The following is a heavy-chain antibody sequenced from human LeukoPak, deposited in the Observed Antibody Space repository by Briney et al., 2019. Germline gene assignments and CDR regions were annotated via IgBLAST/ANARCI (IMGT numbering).Heavy chain of an antibody. CDR1: GFTFSSYG. J-gene: IGHJ3*02. CDR3: AKDRGRYPDAFDI. CDR2: IRYDGSNK. V-gene: IGHV3-30*02. D-gene: IGHD6-19*01. Sequence: GGSLRLSCAASGFTFSSYGMHWVRQAPGKGLEWVAFIRYDGSNKYYADSVKGRFTISRDNSKNTLYLQMNSLRAEDTAVYYCAKDRGRYPDAFDIWGQGTMVAVSS.